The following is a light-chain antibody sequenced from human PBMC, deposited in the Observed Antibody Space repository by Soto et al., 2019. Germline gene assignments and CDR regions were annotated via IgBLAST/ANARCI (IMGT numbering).Light chain of an antibody. J-gene: IGLJ1*01. CDR3: CSYAGSSAYV. CDR2: EGS. V-gene: IGLV2-23*01. CDR1: SSDVGRYNL. Sequence: QSVLTQPASVSGSPGQSITISCTGHSSDVGRYNLVSWYQQHTGKAPKLMIYEGSKRPSGVSNRFSGSKSGNTASLTISGLQAEDEADYYCCSYAGSSAYVFGTGTKVTVL.